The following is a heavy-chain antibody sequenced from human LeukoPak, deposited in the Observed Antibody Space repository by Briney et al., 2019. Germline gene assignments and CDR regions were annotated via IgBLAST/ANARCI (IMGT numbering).Heavy chain of an antibody. CDR1: GYTFTGYY. J-gene: IGHJ6*02. D-gene: IGHD6-13*01. CDR2: INPNSGGT. V-gene: IGHV1-2*04. Sequence: ASVKVSCKASGYTFTGYYMHWVRQAPGQGLEWMGWINPNSGGTNYAQKFQGWVTMTRDTSISTAYMELSRLRSDDTAVYYCARGRSSSWCGYYYYYGMDVRGQGTTVTASS. CDR3: ARGRSSSWCGYYYYYGMDV.